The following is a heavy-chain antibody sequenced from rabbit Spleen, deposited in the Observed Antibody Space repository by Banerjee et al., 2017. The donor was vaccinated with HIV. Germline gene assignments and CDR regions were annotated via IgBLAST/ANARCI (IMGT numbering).Heavy chain of an antibody. CDR3: AREDYSYDYAGYAYATYFNL. V-gene: IGHV1S45*01. CDR1: GFDFSSAYD. CDR2: IYTSSGST. J-gene: IGHJ4*01. D-gene: IGHD6-1*01. Sequence: QEQLVESGGGLVQPGASLTLTCKASGFDFSSAYDMCWVRQAPGKGLEWIACIYTSSGSTWYASWAKGRFTISKTSSTTVTLQMTSLTAADTATYFCAREDYSYDYAGYAYATYFNLWGQGTLVTVS.